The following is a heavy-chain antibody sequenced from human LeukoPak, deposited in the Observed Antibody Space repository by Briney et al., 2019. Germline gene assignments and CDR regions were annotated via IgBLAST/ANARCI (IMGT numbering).Heavy chain of an antibody. Sequence: GGSLRLSCAASGFTFSSYWMHWVRQAPGKGLVWVSRINSDGSSTSYADSVKGRFTISRDNAKNTLYLQMNSLRAEDTAVYYCARDPAPLVVVTALDYWGQGTLVTVSS. V-gene: IGHV3-74*01. CDR3: ARDPAPLVVVTALDY. CDR1: GFTFSSYW. CDR2: INSDGSST. J-gene: IGHJ4*02. D-gene: IGHD2-21*02.